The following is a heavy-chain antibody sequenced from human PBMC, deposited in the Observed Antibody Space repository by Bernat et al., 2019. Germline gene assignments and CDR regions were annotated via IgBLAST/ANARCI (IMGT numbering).Heavy chain of an antibody. CDR2: INPNSGGT. V-gene: IGHV1-2*02. J-gene: IGHJ4*02. CDR3: VRGGTTLVTPRSFFFDF. D-gene: IGHD4-23*01. CDR1: GYTFTSYG. Sequence: QVQLVQSGAEVKKPGASVKVSCKASGYTFTSYGISWVRQAPGQGLEWMGGINPNSGGTNYPHEFQGRVTMTRDTSISTVYMELSRLRSDDTAVYYCVRGGTTLVTPRSFFFDFWGQGTLLTVSS.